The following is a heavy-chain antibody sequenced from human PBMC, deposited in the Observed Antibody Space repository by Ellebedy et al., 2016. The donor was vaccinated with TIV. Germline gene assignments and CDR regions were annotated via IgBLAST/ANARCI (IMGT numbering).Heavy chain of an antibody. V-gene: IGHV5-10-1*01. CDR2: IDPSNSNT. J-gene: IGHJ6*02. CDR1: GYIFTNLW. D-gene: IGHD3-16*01. Sequence: GESLKISCKGSGYIFTNLWISWVRQMPEKGLEWMGRIDPSNSNTNYSPSFQGHVTISADNSISTAYLQWNNLRASDTAMYYCASLWDTVPGDSYTMDVWGQGTTVTVSS. CDR3: ASLWDTVPGDSYTMDV.